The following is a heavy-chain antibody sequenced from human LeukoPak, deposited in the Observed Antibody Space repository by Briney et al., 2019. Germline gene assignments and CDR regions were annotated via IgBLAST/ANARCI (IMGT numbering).Heavy chain of an antibody. CDR3: ARGSANYGDYTRGYYYYMDV. V-gene: IGHV4-34*01. CDR1: GGSFSGYY. D-gene: IGHD4-17*01. J-gene: IGHJ6*03. CDR2: INHSGST. Sequence: PSETLSLTCAVYGGSFSGYYWSWIRQPPGKGLEWIGEINHSGSTNYSPSLKSRVTISVYTSKNQFSLRLSSVTAADTAVYYCARGSANYGDYTRGYYYYMDVWGKGTAVTVSS.